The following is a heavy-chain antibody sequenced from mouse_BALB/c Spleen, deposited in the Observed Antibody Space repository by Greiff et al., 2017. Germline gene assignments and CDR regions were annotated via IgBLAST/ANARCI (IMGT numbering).Heavy chain of an antibody. CDR1: GFNIKDTY. CDR2: IDPANGNT. Sequence: EVKLMESGAELVKPGASVKLSCTASGFNIKDTYMHWVKQRPEQGLEWIGRIDPANGNTKYDPKCQGKATITADTSSNTAYLQPSSLTSEDSAVYYCARDWYFDVWGAGTSVTVSS. CDR3: ARDWYFDV. V-gene: IGHV14-3*02. J-gene: IGHJ1*01.